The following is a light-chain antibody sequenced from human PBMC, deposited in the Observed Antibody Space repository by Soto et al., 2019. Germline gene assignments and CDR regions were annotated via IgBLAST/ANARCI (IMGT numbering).Light chain of an antibody. CDR1: SSDVGGYNY. Sequence: QSALTQPASVSGSPGQSITISCTGTSSDVGGYNYVSWYQQHPGKAPKLMIYEVSNRPSGVSNRFSGSKSGNTASLTISGLQAEDEADYYCSSYTSSSTLDKVFVTGTKLTVL. V-gene: IGLV2-14*01. CDR2: EVS. J-gene: IGLJ1*01. CDR3: SSYTSSSTLDKV.